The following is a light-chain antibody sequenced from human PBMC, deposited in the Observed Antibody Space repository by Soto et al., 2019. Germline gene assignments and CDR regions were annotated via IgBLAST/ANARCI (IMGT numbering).Light chain of an antibody. J-gene: IGKJ5*01. CDR3: QQLNSYPIT. V-gene: IGKV1-9*01. Sequence: IQLTQSPSSLSASVGDRVTITCRASQGISSYLAWYQQKPGKAPKLLTYAASTLQSGVPSRFSGSGSGTEFTLTISSLQPEDFATYYCQQLNSYPITFGQGTRLEIK. CDR1: QGISSY. CDR2: AAS.